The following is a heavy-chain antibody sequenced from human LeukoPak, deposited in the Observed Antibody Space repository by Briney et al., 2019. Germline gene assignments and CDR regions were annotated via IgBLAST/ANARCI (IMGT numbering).Heavy chain of an antibody. CDR3: ARTGSSWPLYYYYYMDV. V-gene: IGHV4-59*11. D-gene: IGHD6-13*01. CDR2: VSDSGST. CDR1: GGSISSHY. Sequence: PSETLSLTCTVSGGSISSHYWSWIRQPPGKGLGWIGYVSDSGSTNYNPSLKSLITVSVDTSKDQFSLKLTSVTAADAAVYYCARTGSSWPLYYYYYMDVWGKGTTVTVSS. J-gene: IGHJ6*03.